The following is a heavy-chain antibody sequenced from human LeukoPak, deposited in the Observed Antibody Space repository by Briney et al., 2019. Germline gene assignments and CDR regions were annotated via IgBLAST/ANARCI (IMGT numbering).Heavy chain of an antibody. CDR1: GYTFTSSD. Sequence: ASVKVSCKASGYTFTSSDLNWVRQAAGQGRGWMGWINPNSGRTGYAKKYQGRVTMTAKTSISTAYMELSSLTFDDTAVYYCARGRAGLAAAGTYYYWGQGTLITVSS. D-gene: IGHD6-13*01. CDR2: INPNSGRT. V-gene: IGHV1-8*01. CDR3: ARGRAGLAAAGTYYY. J-gene: IGHJ4*02.